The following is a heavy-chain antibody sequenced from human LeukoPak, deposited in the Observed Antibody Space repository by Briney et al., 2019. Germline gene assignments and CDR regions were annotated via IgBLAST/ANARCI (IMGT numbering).Heavy chain of an antibody. CDR3: ARAAMVRGVDYFDS. CDR1: GFTFSSYS. D-gene: IGHD3-10*01. CDR2: ISGSGGAT. Sequence: PGGSLRLSCAASGFTFSSYSMTWVRQAPGKGREWVSVISGSGGATYYADSVKGRFTISRDNSKNTLYLQMNSLRAEDTAVYYCARAAMVRGVDYFDSWGQGTLVTVSS. J-gene: IGHJ4*02. V-gene: IGHV3-23*01.